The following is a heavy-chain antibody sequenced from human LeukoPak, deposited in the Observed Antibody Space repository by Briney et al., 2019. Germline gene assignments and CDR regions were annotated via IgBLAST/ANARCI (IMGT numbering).Heavy chain of an antibody. CDR3: ARVGSGTTRDY. CDR1: GFTFSSYW. Sequence: GGSLRLSCAASGFTFSSYWMHWVRQAPGKGLVWVTRISNGGSSTSYADSVKGRFTISRDNARNTLYLQMNSLRAEDTALYYCARVGSGTTRDYWGQGTLVTVSS. D-gene: IGHD1-14*01. V-gene: IGHV3-74*01. J-gene: IGHJ4*02. CDR2: ISNGGSST.